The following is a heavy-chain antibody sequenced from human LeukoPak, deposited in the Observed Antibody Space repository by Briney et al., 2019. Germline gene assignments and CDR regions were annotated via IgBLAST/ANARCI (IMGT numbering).Heavy chain of an antibody. CDR2: ISYDGSNK. J-gene: IGHJ4*02. Sequence: GGSLRLSCAASGFTFSSYGMHWVRQAPGKGLEWVAVISYDGSNKYYADSVKGRFTISRDNSKNTLYLQMNSLRAGDTAVYYCAKDLEQWLVQYYFDYWGQGTLVTVSS. CDR3: AKDLEQWLVQYYFDY. V-gene: IGHV3-30*18. CDR1: GFTFSSYG. D-gene: IGHD6-19*01.